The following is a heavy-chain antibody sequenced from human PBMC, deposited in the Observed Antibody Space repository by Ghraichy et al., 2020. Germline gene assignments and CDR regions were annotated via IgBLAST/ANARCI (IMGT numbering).Heavy chain of an antibody. J-gene: IGHJ4*02. V-gene: IGHV3-48*03. CDR1: GFTFSSYE. CDR3: ARDDHNYYGSGSYVVDY. CDR2: ISSSGSTI. D-gene: IGHD3-10*01. Sequence: GGSLRLSCAASGFTFSSYEMNWVRQAPGKGLEWVSYISSSGSTIYYADSVKGRFTISRDNAKNSLYLQMNSLRAEDTAVYYCARDDHNYYGSGSYVVDYWGQGTLVTVSS.